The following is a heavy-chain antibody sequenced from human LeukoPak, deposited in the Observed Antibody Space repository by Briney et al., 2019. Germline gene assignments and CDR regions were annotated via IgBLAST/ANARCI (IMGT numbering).Heavy chain of an antibody. CDR1: GYTFTGYY. V-gene: IGHV1-2*02. J-gene: IGHJ4*02. CDR2: INPNSGGT. CDR3: ASPRYDFWSGYPPDEAQAHFDY. D-gene: IGHD3-3*01. Sequence: GASVKVSCKASGYTFTGYYMHWVRQAPGQGLEWMGWINPNSGGTNYAQKFQGRVTMTRDTSISTAYMELSRLRSDDTAVYYCASPRYDFWSGYPPDEAQAHFDYWGQGTLVTVSS.